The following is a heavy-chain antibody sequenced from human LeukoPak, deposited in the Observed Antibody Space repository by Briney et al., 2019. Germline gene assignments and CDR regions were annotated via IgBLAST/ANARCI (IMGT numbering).Heavy chain of an antibody. J-gene: IGHJ4*02. V-gene: IGHV3-30*03. CDR1: GFTFSRHG. CDR3: ARGRIDSSSQLKYYFDY. Sequence: GGSLRLSCEPSGFTFSRHGMHWVRQAPGKGLEWVAIMSNDGSRKYYAHSVKGRFTISRDSSENTLYLQMNSLRAEDTAVYYCARGRIDSSSQLKYYFDYWGQGTLVTVSS. D-gene: IGHD6-13*01. CDR2: MSNDGSRK.